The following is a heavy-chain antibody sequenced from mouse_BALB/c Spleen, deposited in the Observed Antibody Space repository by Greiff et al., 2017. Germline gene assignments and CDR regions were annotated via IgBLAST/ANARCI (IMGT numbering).Heavy chain of an antibody. Sequence: EVQGVESGGGLVKPGGSLKLSCAASGFTFSDYYMYWVRQTPEKRLEWVATISDGGSYTYYPDSVKGRFTISRDNAKNNLYLQMSSLKSEDTAMYYCARDRTGWFAYWGQGTLVTVSA. CDR3: ARDRTGWFAY. CDR1: GFTFSDYY. CDR2: ISDGGSYT. V-gene: IGHV5-4*02. J-gene: IGHJ3*01.